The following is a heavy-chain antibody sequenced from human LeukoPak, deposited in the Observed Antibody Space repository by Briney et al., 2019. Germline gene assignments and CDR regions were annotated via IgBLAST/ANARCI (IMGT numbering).Heavy chain of an antibody. CDR1: GFTFSNAW. Sequence: GGSLRLSCAASGFTFSNAWMSWVRQAPGKGLEWVGRIKSKTDGGTTDYAAPVKGRFTISRDDSKNTLYLQMNSLKTEDTAVYYCTTDSPGWDNWFDPWGQGTLVTVSS. D-gene: IGHD6-19*01. CDR2: IKSKTDGGTT. V-gene: IGHV3-15*01. CDR3: TTDSPGWDNWFDP. J-gene: IGHJ5*02.